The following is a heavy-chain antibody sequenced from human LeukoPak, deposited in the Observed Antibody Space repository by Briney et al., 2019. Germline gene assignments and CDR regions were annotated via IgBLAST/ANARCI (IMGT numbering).Heavy chain of an antibody. V-gene: IGHV5-51*01. Sequence: PGGSLQISCKGSGYSFTSYWIGWVRQLPGKGLEWMGIIYPGDSDTRYSPSLQGQVTISADKSISTAYLQWSSLKASDTAMYYCARPKYDSSGYYRTGDAFDIWGQGTMVTVSS. CDR2: IYPGDSDT. D-gene: IGHD3-22*01. CDR1: GYSFTSYW. CDR3: ARPKYDSSGYYRTGDAFDI. J-gene: IGHJ3*02.